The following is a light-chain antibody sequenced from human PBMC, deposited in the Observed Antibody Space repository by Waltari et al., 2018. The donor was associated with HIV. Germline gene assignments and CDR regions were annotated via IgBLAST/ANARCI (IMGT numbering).Light chain of an antibody. J-gene: IGKJ4*01. CDR2: LGS. Sequence: DIVMTQPLFSLHVSPGEPASIPCRSSQSLLHTNGYTYLNWYIQKPGQSPQLLIYLGSHRASGVPDRFSGSGSGTDFTLHINQVEADDVGLYYCMQALQMPLTFGGGTKVEIK. CDR1: QSLLHTNGYTY. V-gene: IGKV2-28*01. CDR3: MQALQMPLT.